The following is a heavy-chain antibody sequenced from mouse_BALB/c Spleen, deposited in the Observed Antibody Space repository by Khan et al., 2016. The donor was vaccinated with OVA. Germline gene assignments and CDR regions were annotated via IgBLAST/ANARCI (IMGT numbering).Heavy chain of an antibody. D-gene: IGHD4-1*01. V-gene: IGHV5-6*01. CDR3: ARHLTGSFAY. J-gene: IGHJ3*01. CDR2: ISSGGDYT. Sequence: EVQGVESGGDLVKPGGSLKLSCAASGFSFSSYSMSWVRQTPDKRLEWVATISSGGDYTYYPDIVQGRFTISRDNAKNTLYLQMSSLKSEDTAMYYCARHLTGSFAYWGQGTLVTVSA. CDR1: GFSFSSYS.